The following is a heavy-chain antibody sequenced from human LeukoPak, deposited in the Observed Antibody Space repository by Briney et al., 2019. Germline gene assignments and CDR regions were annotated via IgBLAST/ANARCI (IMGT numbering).Heavy chain of an antibody. Sequence: SETLSLTCTVSGGSISSYYWSWIRQPPGKGLEWIGYIYYSGSTNYNPSLKSRVTISVDTSKNQFSLKLSSVTAADTAVYYCARGALGGYCSSTSCYGGPGAFDIWGQGTMVTVSS. D-gene: IGHD2-2*01. J-gene: IGHJ3*02. CDR2: IYYSGST. V-gene: IGHV4-59*01. CDR3: ARGALGGYCSSTSCYGGPGAFDI. CDR1: GGSISSYY.